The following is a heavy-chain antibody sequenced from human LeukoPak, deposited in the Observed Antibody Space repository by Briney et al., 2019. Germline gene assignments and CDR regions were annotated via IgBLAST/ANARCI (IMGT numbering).Heavy chain of an antibody. Sequence: GGSPRLSCVASGFTFSTYWMSWVRQAPGKGLEWVANIKQDGSESYYLDSVKGRFTISRDNAKNSLYLQMNSLRAEDTAVYYCAREEYGFWGQGTLVTVSS. CDR1: GFTFSTYW. V-gene: IGHV3-7*01. CDR2: IKQDGSES. D-gene: IGHD4-17*01. J-gene: IGHJ4*02. CDR3: AREEYGF.